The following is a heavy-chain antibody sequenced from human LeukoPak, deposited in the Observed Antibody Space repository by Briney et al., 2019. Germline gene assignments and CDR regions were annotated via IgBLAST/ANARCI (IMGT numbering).Heavy chain of an antibody. V-gene: IGHV4-39*01. CDR3: ARVVTTSDRHRRPYYFDY. CDR2: IYYSGST. D-gene: IGHD2-15*01. Sequence: PSETLSLTCTVSGGSISSSSYYWGWLRQPPGKGLEWIGSIYYSGSTYYNPSLKSPVTISVDTSKNQFSLKLSSVTAADTAVYYCARVVTTSDRHRRPYYFDYWGQGTLVTVSS. CDR1: GGSISSSSYY. J-gene: IGHJ4*02.